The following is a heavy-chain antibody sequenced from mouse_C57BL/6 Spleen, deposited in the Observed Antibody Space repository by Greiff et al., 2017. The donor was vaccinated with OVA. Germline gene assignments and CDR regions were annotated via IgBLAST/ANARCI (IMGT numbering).Heavy chain of an antibody. D-gene: IGHD2-3*01. CDR3: AKGGWLLDAMDY. J-gene: IGHJ4*01. Sequence: QVQLKQSGPGLVQPSQSLSITCTVSDFSLTSYGVHWVRQSPGKGLEWLGVIWRGGSTDYNAAFMSRLSITKDNSKSQVFFKMNSLRADDTAIYYCAKGGWLLDAMDYWGQGTSVTVSS. V-gene: IGHV2-5*01. CDR2: IWRGGST. CDR1: DFSLTSYG.